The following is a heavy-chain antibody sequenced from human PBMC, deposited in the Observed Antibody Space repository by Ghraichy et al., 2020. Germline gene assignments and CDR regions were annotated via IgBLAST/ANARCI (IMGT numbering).Heavy chain of an antibody. Sequence: SETLSLTCAVSGYSINSGYYWGWIRQPPGKGLEWIGSIFHNGVTYYNPSLKSRVTISVDTSKNQFSLKLRSVTAADTVVYYCARHSGYSSDWTDRFDYWGQGTLVTVSS. CDR2: IFHNGVT. J-gene: IGHJ4*02. V-gene: IGHV4-38-2*01. CDR1: GYSINSGYY. D-gene: IGHD6-19*01. CDR3: ARHSGYSSDWTDRFDY.